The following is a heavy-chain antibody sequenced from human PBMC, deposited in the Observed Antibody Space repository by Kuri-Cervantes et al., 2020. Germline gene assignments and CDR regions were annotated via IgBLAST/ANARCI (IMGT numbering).Heavy chain of an antibody. V-gene: IGHV1-58*01. D-gene: IGHD5-24*01. J-gene: IGHJ3*02. CDR1: GFTFTSSA. Sequence: SVKVSCKASGFTFTSSAVQWVRQARGQRLEWIGWIVVGSGNTNYAQKFQERVTITRDMSTSTAYMELSSLRSEDTAVYYCAAGQFQYDAFDIWGQGTMVTVSS. CDR3: AAGQFQYDAFDI. CDR2: IVVGSGNT.